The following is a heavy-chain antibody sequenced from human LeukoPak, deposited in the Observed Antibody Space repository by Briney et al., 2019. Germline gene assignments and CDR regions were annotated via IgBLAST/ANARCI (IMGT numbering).Heavy chain of an antibody. CDR2: ISSSCTTI. CDR3: ARDPLYCSGGSCYSEGFDY. V-gene: IGHV3-48*03. CDR1: GFTFSSYE. Sequence: GSLRLSCAASGFTFSSYEMHWVRQAPGKGLEWVSYISSSCTTIYYADSVRGRFTISRDNAKNSLYLQVNSLRAEDTAVYYCARDPLYCSGGSCYSEGFDYWGQGTLVTVSS. J-gene: IGHJ4*02. D-gene: IGHD2-15*01.